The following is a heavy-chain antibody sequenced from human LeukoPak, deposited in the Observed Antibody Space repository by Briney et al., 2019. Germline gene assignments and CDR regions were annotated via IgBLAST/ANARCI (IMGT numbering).Heavy chain of an antibody. CDR1: GGTFSSYA. J-gene: IGHJ5*02. D-gene: IGHD4-17*01. CDR2: IIPIFGTE. Sequence: GSSVKVSCKASGGTFSSYAISWVRQAPGQGLEWMGRIIPIFGTENYAQKSQGRVTITTDESTSTAYMELSSLRSEDTAVYYCARTPDYGENWFDPWGQGTLVTVSS. CDR3: ARTPDYGENWFDP. V-gene: IGHV1-69*05.